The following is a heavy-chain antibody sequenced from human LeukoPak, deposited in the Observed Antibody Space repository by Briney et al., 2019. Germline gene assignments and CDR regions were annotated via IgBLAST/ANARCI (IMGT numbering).Heavy chain of an antibody. CDR3: ARDMGFTPY. J-gene: IGHJ4*02. CDR2: IIPILGIA. Sequence: ASVMVSCKASRGTFSSYAISWVRQAPGQGLEWMGRIIPILGIANYAQKFQGRVTITADKSTSTAYMELSSLRSEDTAVYYCARDMGFTPYWGQGTLVTVSS. CDR1: RGTFSSYA. D-gene: IGHD3-10*01. V-gene: IGHV1-69*04.